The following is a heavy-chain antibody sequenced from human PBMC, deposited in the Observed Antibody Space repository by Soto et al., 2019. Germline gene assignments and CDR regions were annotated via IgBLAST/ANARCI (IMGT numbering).Heavy chain of an antibody. D-gene: IGHD3-22*01. J-gene: IGHJ4*02. CDR1: GGSFSGYY. Sequence: PSETLSLTCAVYGGSFSGYYWSWIRQPPGKGLEWIGEINHSGSTNYNPSLKSRVTISVDTSKNQFSLKLSSVTAADTAVYYCARAPYYYDSSGYYPLGFEYWGQGTLVTVSS. V-gene: IGHV4-34*01. CDR2: INHSGST. CDR3: ARAPYYYDSSGYYPLGFEY.